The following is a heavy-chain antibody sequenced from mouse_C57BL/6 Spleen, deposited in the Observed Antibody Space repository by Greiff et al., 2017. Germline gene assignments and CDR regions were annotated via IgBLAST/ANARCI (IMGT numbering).Heavy chain of an antibody. D-gene: IGHD1-2*01. CDR1: GYTFTSYW. CDR2: IDPSDSYT. CDR3: ARSGGTTAPWFAY. V-gene: IGHV1-69*01. Sequence: QVQLQQPGAELVMPGASVKLSCKASGYTFTSYWMHWVKQRPGQGLEWIGEIDPSDSYTNYNQKFKGKSTLTVDKSSSTAYMQLSSLTSEDSADYSCARSGGTTAPWFAYWGQGTLVTVSA. J-gene: IGHJ3*01.